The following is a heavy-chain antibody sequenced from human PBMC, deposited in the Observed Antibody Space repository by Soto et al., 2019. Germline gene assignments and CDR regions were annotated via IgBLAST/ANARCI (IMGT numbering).Heavy chain of an antibody. V-gene: IGHV1-3*01. J-gene: IGHJ6*02. CDR2: INAGNGNT. CDR3: ARGLLGYCSSTSCPEVYYYGMDV. CDR1: GFSFTGYY. D-gene: IGHD2-2*01. Sequence: EASVKVSCKASGFSFTGYYIHWLRQAPGQGLEWLGWINAGNGNTKYSQKFQGRVTITRDTSASTAYMELSSLRSEDTAVYYCARGLLGYCSSTSCPEVYYYGMDVWGQGTTVTVSS.